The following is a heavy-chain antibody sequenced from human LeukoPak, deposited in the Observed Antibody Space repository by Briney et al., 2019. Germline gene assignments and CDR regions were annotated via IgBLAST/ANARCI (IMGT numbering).Heavy chain of an antibody. D-gene: IGHD3-3*01. J-gene: IGHJ4*02. V-gene: IGHV3-33*08. CDR3: ARDLEIGSSSYYFDY. CDR1: GFTFSTDA. CDR2: IWYDGSNK. Sequence: PGGSLRLSCSASGFTFSTDAMHWVRQAPGKGLEWVAVIWYDGSNKYYADSVRGRFTISRDNFKNTLYLQMNSLRAEDTAVYYCARDLEIGSSSYYFDYWGQGTLVTVSS.